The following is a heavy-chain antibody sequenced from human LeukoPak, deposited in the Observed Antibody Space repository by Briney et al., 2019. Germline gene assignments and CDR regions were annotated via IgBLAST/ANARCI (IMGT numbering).Heavy chain of an antibody. Sequence: ASVKVSCKASGYTFTSYDMNWVRQATGQGLEWMGWMNPNSGDTCYAQKFQGRVTMTRNTSISTAYMELSSLRSEDTAVYYCARAAGQYSGYRWGFDDYWGQGTLVTVSS. CDR3: ARAAGQYSGYRWGFDDY. D-gene: IGHD5-12*01. CDR1: GYTFTSYD. V-gene: IGHV1-8*01. J-gene: IGHJ4*02. CDR2: MNPNSGDT.